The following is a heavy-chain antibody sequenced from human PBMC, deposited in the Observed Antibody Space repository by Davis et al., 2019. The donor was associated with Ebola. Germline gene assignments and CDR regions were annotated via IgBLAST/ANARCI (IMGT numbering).Heavy chain of an antibody. CDR3: LRELHRDGYN. J-gene: IGHJ4*02. Sequence: AASVKVSCKASGYTFTDWHINWLRQAPGQGLEWVGWINPRSGDRGYAQKFQGRITMTRDTSMNTAYMELNRLKSDDTAVYFCLRELHRDGYNWGQGTLVTVSS. V-gene: IGHV1-8*01. CDR1: GYTFTDWH. D-gene: IGHD5-24*01. CDR2: INPRSGDR.